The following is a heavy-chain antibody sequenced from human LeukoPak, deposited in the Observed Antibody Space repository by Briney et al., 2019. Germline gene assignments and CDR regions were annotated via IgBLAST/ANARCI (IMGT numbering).Heavy chain of an antibody. V-gene: IGHV3-30*03. CDR1: GFTFSSYG. CDR3: ASYYDSSGPFDY. CDR2: ISYDGSNK. J-gene: IGHJ4*02. D-gene: IGHD3-22*01. Sequence: GGSLRLSCAASGFTFSSYGMHWVRQAPGKGLEWVAVISYDGSNKYYADSVKGRFTISRDNSKNTLYLQMNSLRAEDTAVYYCASYYDSSGPFDYWGRGTLVTVSS.